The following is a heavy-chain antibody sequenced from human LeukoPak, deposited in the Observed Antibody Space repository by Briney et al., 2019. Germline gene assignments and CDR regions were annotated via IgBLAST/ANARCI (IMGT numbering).Heavy chain of an antibody. Sequence: PGGSLRLSCAASGFTFSSYWMHWVRQAPGKGLVWVSRINSDGSSTSYADSVKGRFTISRGNAKNTLYLQMNSLRAEDTAVYYYARDRYDFWSGYYTGRGYWGQGTLVTVSS. CDR1: GFTFSSYW. CDR3: ARDRYDFWSGYYTGRGY. V-gene: IGHV3-74*01. CDR2: INSDGSST. D-gene: IGHD3-3*01. J-gene: IGHJ4*02.